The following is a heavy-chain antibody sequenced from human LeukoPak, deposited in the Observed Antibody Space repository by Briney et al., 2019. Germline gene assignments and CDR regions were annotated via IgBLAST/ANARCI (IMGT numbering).Heavy chain of an antibody. CDR2: INHGGST. CDR3: ARQISTYWFDP. D-gene: IGHD3-3*01. CDR1: GGSFSGYH. J-gene: IGHJ5*02. Sequence: SETLSLTCAVYGGSFSGYHWSWIRQPPGKGLEWIGKINHGGSTTYNPSLKSRVTISVDTSKNQFSLKLSSVTAADTAVYYCARQISTYWFDPWGQGILVTVSS. V-gene: IGHV4-34*01.